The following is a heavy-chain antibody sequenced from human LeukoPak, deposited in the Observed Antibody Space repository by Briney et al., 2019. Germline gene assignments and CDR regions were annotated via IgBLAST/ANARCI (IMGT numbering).Heavy chain of an antibody. CDR2: IIPILGIA. J-gene: IGHJ4*02. CDR1: GGTFSSYA. V-gene: IGHV1-69*04. Sequence: GASVKVSCKASGGTFSSYAISWVRQAPGQGLEWMGRIIPILGIANYAQKFQGRATITADKSTSTAYMELSSLRSEDTAVYYCARENTYYYDSSGYYGPDYWGQGTLVTVSS. D-gene: IGHD3-22*01. CDR3: ARENTYYYDSSGYYGPDY.